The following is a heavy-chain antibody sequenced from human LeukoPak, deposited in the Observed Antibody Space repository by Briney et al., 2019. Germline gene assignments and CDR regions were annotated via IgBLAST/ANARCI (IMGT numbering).Heavy chain of an antibody. CDR2: ISASSSTI. J-gene: IGHJ4*02. Sequence: GGSLRLSCAASGFTFSSYAMSWVRQAPGKGLEWVSHISASSSTISYADSVKGRFTISRDNAKNSVYLQMNSLRDEDTAVYYCARGLDYWGQGTLVTVSS. D-gene: IGHD4-11*01. CDR3: ARGLDY. V-gene: IGHV3-48*02. CDR1: GFTFSSYA.